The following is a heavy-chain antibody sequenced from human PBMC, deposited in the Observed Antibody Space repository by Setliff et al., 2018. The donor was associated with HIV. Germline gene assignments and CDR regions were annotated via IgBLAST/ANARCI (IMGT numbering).Heavy chain of an antibody. Sequence: SETLSLTCTVSGGSISSGSYYWSWIRQPAGKGLEWIGHIYTSGSTNYNPSLKSRVTISVDTSKNQFSLKLSSVTAADTAVYYCASGPIAAAGTRAPLDYWGQGTLVTVSS. D-gene: IGHD6-13*01. CDR3: ASGPIAAAGTRAPLDY. CDR1: GGSISSGSYY. CDR2: IYTSGST. V-gene: IGHV4-61*09. J-gene: IGHJ4*02.